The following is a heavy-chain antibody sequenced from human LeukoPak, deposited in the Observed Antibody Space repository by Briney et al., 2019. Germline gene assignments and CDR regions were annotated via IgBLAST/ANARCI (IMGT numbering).Heavy chain of an antibody. D-gene: IGHD3-10*01. Sequence: GGSLRLSCSASGFTFSSYWMHWVRQAPGKGLVWVSRINSDESSTSYADSVKGQFTISRDNAKNTLYLQMNSLRAGDTAVYYCARDPGEAGVDYWGQGTLVTVSS. CDR1: GFTFSSYW. CDR2: INSDESST. V-gene: IGHV3-74*01. J-gene: IGHJ4*02. CDR3: ARDPGEAGVDY.